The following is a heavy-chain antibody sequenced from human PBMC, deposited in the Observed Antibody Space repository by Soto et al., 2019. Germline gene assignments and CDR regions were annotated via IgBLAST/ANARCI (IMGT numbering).Heavy chain of an antibody. CDR3: ARDVYSSGWSGFDY. V-gene: IGHV4-4*07. Sequence: SGNLSRTCTGPCGSISSYYWIWIRQPAGKGLEWIGRIYTSGSTNYNPSLKSRVTMSVDTSKNQFSLKLSSVTAADTAVYYCARDVYSSGWSGFDYWGQGTQVTVSS. CDR2: IYTSGST. CDR1: CGSISSYY. J-gene: IGHJ4*02. D-gene: IGHD6-19*01.